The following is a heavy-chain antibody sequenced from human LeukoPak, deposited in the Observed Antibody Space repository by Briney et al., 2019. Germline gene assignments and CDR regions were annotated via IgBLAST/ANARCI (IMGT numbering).Heavy chain of an antibody. J-gene: IGHJ4*02. Sequence: GGTLRLSCSASGFTFKSYAMHWVRQAPGKGLEWVAVISIDGNNKYYADSVKGRFTISRDNSKNTLYLQMNSLRAEDTAVYYCARDKGGSYGVFDYWGQGTLVIISS. CDR2: ISIDGNNK. CDR1: GFTFKSYA. CDR3: ARDKGGSYGVFDY. D-gene: IGHD1-26*01. V-gene: IGHV3-30*04.